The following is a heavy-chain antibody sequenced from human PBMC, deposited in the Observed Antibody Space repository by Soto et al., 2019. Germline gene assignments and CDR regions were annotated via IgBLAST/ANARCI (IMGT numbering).Heavy chain of an antibody. Sequence: QVQLQQWGAGLLKPSETLSLTCAVYGGSFSGYYWSWIRQPPGKGPEWIGEINHSGSTNYNPSLKSRVTISVDTSKNQFSLKLSSVTAADTAVYYCAGVQRWFGESLFDYWGQGTLVTVSS. V-gene: IGHV4-34*01. CDR1: GGSFSGYY. D-gene: IGHD3-10*01. CDR2: INHSGST. CDR3: AGVQRWFGESLFDY. J-gene: IGHJ4*02.